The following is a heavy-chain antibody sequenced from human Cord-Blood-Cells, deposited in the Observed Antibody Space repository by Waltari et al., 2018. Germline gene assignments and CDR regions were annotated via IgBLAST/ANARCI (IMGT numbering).Heavy chain of an antibody. CDR1: GYTFTSYD. CDR3: ARRSPGIAAAGPGFDY. Sequence: QVQLVQSGAEVKKPGASVKVSCKASGYTFTSYDINWVRQDTGQGLEWMGWMNPNRGNTGYAQKFQGRVTMTRNTSISTAYMELSSLRSEDTAVYYCARRSPGIAAAGPGFDYWGQGTLVTVSS. CDR2: MNPNRGNT. D-gene: IGHD6-13*01. J-gene: IGHJ4*02. V-gene: IGHV1-8*01.